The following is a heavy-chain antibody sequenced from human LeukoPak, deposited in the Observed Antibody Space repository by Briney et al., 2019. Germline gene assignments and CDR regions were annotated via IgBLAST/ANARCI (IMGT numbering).Heavy chain of an antibody. CDR1: GFTVSSNY. CDR3: AREGRYNWNYYYYYGMDV. D-gene: IGHD1-20*01. Sequence: GGSLRLSCAASGFTVSSNYMSWVRQAPGKGLEWVSVIYSGGSTYYADSVKDRFTISRDNSKNTLYLQMNSLRAEDTAVYYCAREGRYNWNYYYYYGMDVWGQGTTVTVSS. CDR2: IYSGGST. V-gene: IGHV3-53*01. J-gene: IGHJ6*02.